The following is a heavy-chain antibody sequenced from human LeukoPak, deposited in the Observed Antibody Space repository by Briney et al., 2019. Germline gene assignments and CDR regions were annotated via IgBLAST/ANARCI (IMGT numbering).Heavy chain of an antibody. V-gene: IGHV3-20*04. J-gene: IGHJ4*02. CDR1: GFTFDDYG. CDR3: ARKSASGNYPLDY. Sequence: PGGSLRLSCAASGFTFDDYGMSWVRQAPGKGLEWVSVMSADSATTFYADSVKGRFTISRDNAKNTVFLQMSSLRAEDTALYYCARKSASGNYPLDYWGQGTLVTVSS. D-gene: IGHD3-10*01. CDR2: MSADSATT.